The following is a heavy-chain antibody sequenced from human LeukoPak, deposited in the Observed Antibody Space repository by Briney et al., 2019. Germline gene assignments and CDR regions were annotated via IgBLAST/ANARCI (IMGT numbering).Heavy chain of an antibody. V-gene: IGHV1-18*01. CDR1: GYTFTSYG. CDR3: ARGSNAWSLQRFDP. J-gene: IGHJ5*02. Sequence: ASVKVSCKASGYTFTSYGISWVRQAPGQGLEWMGWISACNGNTNYAQKLQGRVTMTTDTSTSTAYMELRSLRSDDTAVYYCARGSNAWSLQRFDPWGQGTLVTVSS. D-gene: IGHD1-1*01. CDR2: ISACNGNT.